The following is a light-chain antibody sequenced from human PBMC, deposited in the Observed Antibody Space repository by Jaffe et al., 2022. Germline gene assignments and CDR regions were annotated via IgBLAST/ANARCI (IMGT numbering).Light chain of an antibody. Sequence: VAMMQSPATLSVSPGERATLSCRASQSVKTSLAWYQQKPGQAPRLLIYDASTRATGIPARFSASGSGTEFTLTINSLQSEDFAVYYCQQYTNPLTFGGGTKVEMK. CDR2: DAS. CDR3: QQYTNPLT. J-gene: IGKJ4*01. V-gene: IGKV3-15*01. CDR1: QSVKTS.